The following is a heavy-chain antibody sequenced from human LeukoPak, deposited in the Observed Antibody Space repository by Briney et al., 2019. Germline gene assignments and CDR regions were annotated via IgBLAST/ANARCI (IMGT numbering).Heavy chain of an antibody. Sequence: SETLSLTCAVYGGSFSGYYWSWIRQPPGKGLEWIGEINHSGSTNYNPSLKSRVTISVDTSKNQLSLKLSSVTAADTAVYYCARGGDGYNSQYYFDYWGQGTLVTVSS. D-gene: IGHD5-24*01. CDR1: GGSFSGYY. CDR2: INHSGST. CDR3: ARGGDGYNSQYYFDY. J-gene: IGHJ4*02. V-gene: IGHV4-34*01.